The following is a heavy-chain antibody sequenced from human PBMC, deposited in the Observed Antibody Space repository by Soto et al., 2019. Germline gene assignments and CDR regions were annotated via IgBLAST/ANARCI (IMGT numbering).Heavy chain of an antibody. V-gene: IGHV1-2*06. J-gene: IGHJ6*02. CDR1: GYSFTDYH. D-gene: IGHD2-8*01. CDR3: ARGHSTDCSNGVCSFFYNHEMDV. CDR2: INPKSGGT. Sequence: GASVKVSCKASGYSFTDYHIHWVRQAPGQGLEWLGRINPKSGGTSTAQKFQGRVTMTRYRSISTVYMELTRLRSDDTAVYFCARGHSTDCSNGVCSFFYNHEMDVWGQGTTVTVSS.